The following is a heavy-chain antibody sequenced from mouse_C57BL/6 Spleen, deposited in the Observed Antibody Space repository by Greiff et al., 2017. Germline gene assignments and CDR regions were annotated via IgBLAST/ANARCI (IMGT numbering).Heavy chain of an antibody. CDR3: AGGVSMAD. J-gene: IGHJ3*01. CDR1: GYTFTSYW. Sequence: VQLQQPGTELVKPGASVKLSCKASGYTFTSYWMPWVKQRPGQGLEWIGNINPRNGGTNYSEKFKSKATLTVDKSSSTAYMQLSSLTSEDSAVYCSAGGVSMADWGQATLVTVSA. CDR2: INPRNGGT. V-gene: IGHV1-53*01.